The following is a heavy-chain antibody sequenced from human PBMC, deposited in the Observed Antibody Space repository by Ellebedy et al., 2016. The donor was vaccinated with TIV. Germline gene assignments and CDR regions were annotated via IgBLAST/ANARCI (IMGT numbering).Heavy chain of an antibody. D-gene: IGHD3-10*01. J-gene: IGHJ4*02. V-gene: IGHV1-2*02. CDR2: MKAHSGVL. CDR3: ARASGADNFYTGSKDV. CDR1: GYSLTHYC. Sequence: AASVKVSCKASGYSLTHYCLHWVRQVPGHGLEWMGWMKAHSGVLNYAREFKGRVSMTFDTSINTAFMELTSLKSDDTGIYFCARASGADNFYTGSKDVWGQGTLVAVSS.